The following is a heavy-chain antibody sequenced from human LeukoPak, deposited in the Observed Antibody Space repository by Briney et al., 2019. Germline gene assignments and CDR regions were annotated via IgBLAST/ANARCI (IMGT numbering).Heavy chain of an antibody. V-gene: IGHV4-59*01. Sequence: SETLSLSCDVSGGSISNYYWSWIRQPPGKGLEWIGYIYYSGSTNYNPSLKSRVTISVDTSKNQFSLKLSSVTAADTAVYYCARGRVAAAGYWGQGTLVTVSS. J-gene: IGHJ4*02. CDR1: GGSISNYY. D-gene: IGHD6-13*01. CDR2: IYYSGST. CDR3: ARGRVAAAGY.